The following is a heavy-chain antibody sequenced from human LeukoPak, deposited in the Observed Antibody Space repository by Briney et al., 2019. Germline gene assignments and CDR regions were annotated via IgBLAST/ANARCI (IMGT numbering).Heavy chain of an antibody. CDR3: VKASPTSTQGMDV. CDR2: ISWNSGNK. CDR1: GFTFGDYA. J-gene: IGHJ6*02. D-gene: IGHD3-16*01. V-gene: IGHV3-9*01. Sequence: PGGSLRLSCAASGFTFGDYAMHWVRQAPGKGLECVSSISWNSGNKEFADSVKGRFTISRDNSKKSLYLHMDSLRPEDTALYYCVKASPTSTQGMDVWGQGTSVTVSS.